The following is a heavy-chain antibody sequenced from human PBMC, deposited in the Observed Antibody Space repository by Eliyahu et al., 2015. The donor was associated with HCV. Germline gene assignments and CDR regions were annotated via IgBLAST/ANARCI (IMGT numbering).Heavy chain of an antibody. CDR3: ARGHGSSWRFDP. CDR2: IYNSGNT. Sequence: QVQLQESGPGLVKPSETLSLXCTVSGGSVSGYYWSWIRQPPGKGLEWIGCIYNSGNTKYNPSLKSRVTMSEDTSKNQFSLKLSSVTAADTAVYYCARGHGSSWRFDPWGQGTLVTVSS. CDR1: GGSVSGYY. J-gene: IGHJ5*02. V-gene: IGHV4-59*02. D-gene: IGHD6-13*01.